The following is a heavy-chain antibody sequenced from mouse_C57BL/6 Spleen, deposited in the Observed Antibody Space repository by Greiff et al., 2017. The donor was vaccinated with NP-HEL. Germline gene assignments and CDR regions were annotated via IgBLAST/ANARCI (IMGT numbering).Heavy chain of an antibody. CDR3: ARYGVTTVRDAMDY. D-gene: IGHD1-1*01. CDR1: GYTFTSYW. J-gene: IGHJ4*01. Sequence: QVQLQQPGAELVKPGASVKLSCKASGYTFTSYWMQWVKQRPGQGLEWIGEIDPSDSYTNYNQKFKGKGTLTVDTSSSTPYMQLSSLTSEDSAVYYCARYGVTTVRDAMDYWGQGTSVTVSS. CDR2: IDPSDSYT. V-gene: IGHV1-50*01.